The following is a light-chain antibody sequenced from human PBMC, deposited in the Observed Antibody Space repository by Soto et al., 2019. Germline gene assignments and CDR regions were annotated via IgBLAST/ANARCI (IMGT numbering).Light chain of an antibody. Sequence: DIRMTQSPSSLSASIGDRFTITCRASQGISNDLGWYQQKPGLAPKRLISAASTLQSGVPSRFRGSGSGTEFSLTISGLQTEDIATYYCLQHHSYPWTFGQGTKVDIK. CDR1: QGISND. CDR3: LQHHSYPWT. CDR2: AAS. V-gene: IGKV1-17*01. J-gene: IGKJ1*01.